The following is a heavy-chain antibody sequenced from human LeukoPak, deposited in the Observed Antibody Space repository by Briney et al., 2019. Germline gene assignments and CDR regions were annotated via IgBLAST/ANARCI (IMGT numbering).Heavy chain of an antibody. CDR1: GGTFSSYA. V-gene: IGHV1-69*01. CDR2: IIPIFGTA. CDR3: ARARGLYYYDSSGYYYGHFQH. D-gene: IGHD3-22*01. J-gene: IGHJ1*01. Sequence: SVKVSCTASGGTFSSYAISWVRQAPGQGLEWMGGIIPIFGTANYAQKFQVRVTITADESTSTAYMELSSLRSEDTAVYYCARARGLYYYDSSGYYYGHFQHWGQGTLVTVSS.